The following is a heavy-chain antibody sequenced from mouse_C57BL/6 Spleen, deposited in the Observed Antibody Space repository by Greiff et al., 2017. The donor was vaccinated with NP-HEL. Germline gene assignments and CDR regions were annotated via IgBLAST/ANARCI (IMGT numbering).Heavy chain of an antibody. CDR2: INYDGSST. CDR3: ARDPLTTVVAPYWYFDV. D-gene: IGHD1-1*01. Sequence: EVKVVESEGGLVQPGSSMKLSCTASGFTFSDYYMAWVRQVPEKGLEWVANINYDGSSTYYLDSLKSRFIISRDNAKNILYLQMSSLKSEDTATYYCARDPLTTVVAPYWYFDVWGTGTTVTVSS. J-gene: IGHJ1*03. V-gene: IGHV5-16*01. CDR1: GFTFSDYY.